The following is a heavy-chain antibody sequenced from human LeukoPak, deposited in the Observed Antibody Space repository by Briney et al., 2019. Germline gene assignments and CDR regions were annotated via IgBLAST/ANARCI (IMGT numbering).Heavy chain of an antibody. Sequence: GGSLRLSCAASGFTVSSKYMSWVRQAPGKGLEWVSVIYSGGSTYYADSVKGRFTISRDNSKNTLYLQMNSLRAEDTAVYYCARGASSSAKTFDYWGQGTLVTVSS. CDR2: IYSGGST. CDR1: GFTVSSKY. J-gene: IGHJ4*02. D-gene: IGHD6-13*01. CDR3: ARGASSSAKTFDY. V-gene: IGHV3-53*01.